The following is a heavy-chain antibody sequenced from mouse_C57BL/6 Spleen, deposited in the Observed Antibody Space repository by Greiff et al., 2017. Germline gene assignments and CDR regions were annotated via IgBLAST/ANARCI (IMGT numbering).Heavy chain of an antibody. CDR1: GFTFSNYW. CDR2: IRLKSDNYAT. V-gene: IGHV6-3*01. D-gene: IGHD1-1*01. CDR3: TSLITTVVATRWWYFDV. Sequence: EVQLVESGGGLVQPGGSMKLSCVASGFTFSNYWMNWVRQSPEKGLEWVAQIRLKSDNYATHYAESVKGRFTISRDDSKSSVYRQMNKVRAEETGIDYCTSLITTVVATRWWYFDVWGTGTTVTVSS. J-gene: IGHJ1*03.